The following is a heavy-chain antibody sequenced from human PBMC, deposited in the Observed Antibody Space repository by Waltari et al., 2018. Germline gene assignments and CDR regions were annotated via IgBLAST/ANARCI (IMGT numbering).Heavy chain of an antibody. Sequence: QVQLVQSGAEVKKTGSSVKVSCKASGGTFSSYAISWVRQAPGQGLEWMGRIIPIFGTANYAQKFQGRVTITADESTSTAYMELSSLRSEDTAVYYCARAGAEFYYYGMDVWGQGTTVTVSS. D-gene: IGHD1-26*01. V-gene: IGHV1-69*15. CDR3: ARAGAEFYYYGMDV. J-gene: IGHJ6*02. CDR2: IIPIFGTA. CDR1: GGTFSSYA.